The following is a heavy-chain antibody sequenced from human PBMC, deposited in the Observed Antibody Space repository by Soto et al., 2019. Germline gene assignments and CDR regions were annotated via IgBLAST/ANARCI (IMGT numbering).Heavy chain of an antibody. CDR2: IGESGTPT. CDR1: GFTFSSYA. Sequence: GGYLRLCCAASGFTFSSYAMKWVRQAPGKGLEWVSLIGESGTPTYYADSVKGRFTISRDNSGNTLFLEMYSLRAEDTAVYYCARYIPGVRYYGMDVWGQGTTVTVSS. D-gene: IGHD2-2*01. J-gene: IGHJ6*02. V-gene: IGHV3-23*01. CDR3: ARYIPGVRYYGMDV.